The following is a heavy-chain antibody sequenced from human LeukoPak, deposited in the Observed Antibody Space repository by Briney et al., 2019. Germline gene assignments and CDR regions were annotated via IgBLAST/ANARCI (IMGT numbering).Heavy chain of an antibody. D-gene: IGHD3-3*01. CDR1: GYTFTSYA. V-gene: IGHV7-4-1*02. J-gene: IGHJ2*01. CDR3: ARGRFLEWLLYSGWYFDL. Sequence: ASVKVSCKASGYTFTSYAMNWVRQAPGQGHEWMGWINTNTGNPTYAQGFTGRFVFSLDTSVSTAYLQISSLKAEDTAVYYCARGRFLEWLLYSGWYFDLWGRGTLVTVSS. CDR2: INTNTGNP.